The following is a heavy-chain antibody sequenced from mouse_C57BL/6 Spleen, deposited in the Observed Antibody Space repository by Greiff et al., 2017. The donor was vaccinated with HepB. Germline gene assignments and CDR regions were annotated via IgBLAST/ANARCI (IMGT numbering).Heavy chain of an antibody. CDR2: INPNNGGT. CDR1: GYTFTDYN. V-gene: IGHV1-18*01. CDR3: ARGGPLYWYFDV. J-gene: IGHJ1*03. Sequence: VQLKESGPELVKPGASVKIPCKASGYTFTDYNMDWVKQSHGKSLEWIGDINPNNGGTIYNQKFKGKATLTVDKSSSTAYMELRSLTSEDTAVYYCARGGPLYWYFDVWAQGPRSPSPQ.